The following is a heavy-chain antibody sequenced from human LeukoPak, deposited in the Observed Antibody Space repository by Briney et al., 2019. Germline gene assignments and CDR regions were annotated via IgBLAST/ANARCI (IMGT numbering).Heavy chain of an antibody. V-gene: IGHV3-7*01. CDR2: INQDGSET. Sequence: GGSLRLSCAASGYTFSMYWMGWVRQTPGKGPEWVANINQDGSETHYVDSVKGRFTISRDNAKNSLYLQLDSLRADDTAVYFCASDHYGSVSGVFDIWGQGTMVTVSS. CDR3: ASDHYGSVSGVFDI. CDR1: GYTFSMYW. J-gene: IGHJ3*02. D-gene: IGHD3-10*01.